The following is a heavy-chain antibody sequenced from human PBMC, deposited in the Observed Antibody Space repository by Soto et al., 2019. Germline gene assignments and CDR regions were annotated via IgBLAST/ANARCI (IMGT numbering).Heavy chain of an antibody. CDR2: INHSGST. CDR1: GGSFSGYY. D-gene: IGHD6-13*01. CDR3: ERILISSSYYFDY. J-gene: IGHJ4*02. Sequence: SETLSLTCAVYGGSFSGYYWSWIRQPPGKGLEWFGEINHSGSTNYNPSLKSRVTISVDTSKNHFSLKLSSVTAADTAVYACERILISSSYYFDYWGQGTLVTVSS. V-gene: IGHV4-34*01.